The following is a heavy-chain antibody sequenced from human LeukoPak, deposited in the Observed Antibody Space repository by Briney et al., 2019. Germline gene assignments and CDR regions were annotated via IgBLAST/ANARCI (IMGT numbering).Heavy chain of an antibody. CDR1: GFTVSSNY. CDR2: IYSAGST. CDR3: ASGGMGARKYYSDPFHY. Sequence: PGGPLRLSCAASGFTVSSNYMSWVRQTPGKGLEWVSIIYSAGSTYYAESVRGRFTISRDSSKNTVCLQMNSLRAEDTAVYYCASGGMGARKYYSDPFHYWGQGTLVTVSS. J-gene: IGHJ4*02. D-gene: IGHD3-10*01. V-gene: IGHV3-53*01.